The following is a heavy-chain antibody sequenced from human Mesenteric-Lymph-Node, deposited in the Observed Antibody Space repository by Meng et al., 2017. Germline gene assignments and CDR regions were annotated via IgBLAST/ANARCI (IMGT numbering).Heavy chain of an antibody. CDR3: ARDDRGYSYGYFRGFDY. CDR1: GFTVSSNY. CDR2: IYSGGST. Sequence: GESLKISCAASGFTVSSNYMSWVRQAPGKGLEWVSVIYSGGSTYYADSVKGRFTISRHNSKNTLYLQMNGLRAEDTAVYYCARDDRGYSYGYFRGFDYWGQGTLVTVSS. D-gene: IGHD5-18*01. V-gene: IGHV3-53*04. J-gene: IGHJ4*02.